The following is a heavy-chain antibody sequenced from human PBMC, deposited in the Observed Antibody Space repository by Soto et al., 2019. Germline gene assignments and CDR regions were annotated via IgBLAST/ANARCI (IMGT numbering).Heavy chain of an antibody. CDR2: IKQDRSEK. Sequence: EVQLVESGGGLVQPGGSLRLSCAASGFTFSSYWMSWVRQAPGKGLEWVANIKQDRSEKYYVDSVKGRFTISRDNAKNSLYLQMNSLRAEDTAVYYCARDGNEYYYDSSGYSHYWGQGTLVTVSS. CDR1: GFTFSSYW. V-gene: IGHV3-7*05. D-gene: IGHD3-22*01. CDR3: ARDGNEYYYDSSGYSHY. J-gene: IGHJ4*02.